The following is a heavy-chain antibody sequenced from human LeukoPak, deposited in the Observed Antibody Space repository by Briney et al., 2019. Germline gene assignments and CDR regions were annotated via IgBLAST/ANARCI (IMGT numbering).Heavy chain of an antibody. V-gene: IGHV3-9*01. Sequence: PGRSLRLSYAASGFTFDDYAMHWVRQAPGKGLEWVSGISWNSGNIGYADSVKGRFTISRDNAKNSLYLQMNSLRAEDTALYYCAKAGDGYNAFGYFDLWGRGTLVTVSS. CDR3: AKAGDGYNAFGYFDL. J-gene: IGHJ2*01. D-gene: IGHD5-24*01. CDR1: GFTFDDYA. CDR2: ISWNSGNI.